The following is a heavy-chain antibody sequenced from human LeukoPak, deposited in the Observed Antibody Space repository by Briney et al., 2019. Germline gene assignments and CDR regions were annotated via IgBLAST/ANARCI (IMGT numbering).Heavy chain of an antibody. CDR3: AKDFTYYSDSSGYTFDY. J-gene: IGHJ4*02. D-gene: IGHD3-22*01. Sequence: GGSLRLSCAAPGFTFDDYAMHWIRQAPGKGLEWVAGISWNSGSVGYGDSVKGRFTISRDNARNSLDLQMNSLRTEDTALYFCAKDFTYYSDSSGYTFDYWGQGTLVTVSS. CDR2: ISWNSGSV. V-gene: IGHV3-9*01. CDR1: GFTFDDYA.